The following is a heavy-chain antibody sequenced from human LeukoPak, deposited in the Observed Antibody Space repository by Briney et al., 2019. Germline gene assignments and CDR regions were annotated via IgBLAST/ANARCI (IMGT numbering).Heavy chain of an antibody. J-gene: IGHJ4*02. V-gene: IGHV4-59*13. Sequence: SETLSLTCTGSGGSISSYYWIWIRQPPGKGLEWIWYIYYSGVTNYNPSLKSRVIISVDTPKNQFFLKLNSVTAADTAAYYCARGVSGSYVFDSWGQGTLVTVSS. CDR2: IYYSGVT. CDR1: GGSISSYY. CDR3: ARGVSGSYVFDS. D-gene: IGHD3-16*01.